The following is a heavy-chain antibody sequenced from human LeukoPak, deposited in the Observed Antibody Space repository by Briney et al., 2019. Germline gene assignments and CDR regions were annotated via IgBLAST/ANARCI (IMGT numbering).Heavy chain of an antibody. J-gene: IGHJ5*02. Sequence: PGGSLRLSCAASGFTFSRYWMSWVRQAPGKGLEWVANIKQDGSEKYYVDSVKGRFIISRDNAKNSLYLQMNSLRAEDTAVYYCARETTVVTDTAWFDPWGQGTLVTVSS. CDR2: IKQDGSEK. CDR1: GFTFSRYW. D-gene: IGHD4-23*01. V-gene: IGHV3-7*01. CDR3: ARETTVVTDTAWFDP.